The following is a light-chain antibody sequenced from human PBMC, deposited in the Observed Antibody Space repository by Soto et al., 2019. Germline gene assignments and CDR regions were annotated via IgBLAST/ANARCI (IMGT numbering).Light chain of an antibody. Sequence: QSVLTQSPSASDSRGASVTLTCTLSSNHKNYAIAWHQHQPEKGPRYLMRLNSDGSHTKGDAIPDRFSGSSSGAERYLTISGLRSEDDAVYYSQTWGTGFQVFGGGTKLTVL. CDR3: QTWGTGFQV. CDR2: LNSDGSH. V-gene: IGLV4-69*01. CDR1: SNHKNYA. J-gene: IGLJ3*02.